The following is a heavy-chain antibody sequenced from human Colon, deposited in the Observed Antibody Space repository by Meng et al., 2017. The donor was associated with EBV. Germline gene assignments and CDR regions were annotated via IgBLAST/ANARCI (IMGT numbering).Heavy chain of an antibody. CDR1: GFSLSTTGGG. J-gene: IGHJ4*02. CDR3: ARRKAAAAPLDY. Sequence: QITLKESGPTLVKPTXTRTLTCTFSGFSLSTTGGGVAWIRQPPGKALEWLALIFWDDDKHYSPSLKSRVTVTKDTSKRQVVLTMTNMDPMDTATYYCARRKAAAAPLDYWGQGTLVTVSS. V-gene: IGHV2-5*02. D-gene: IGHD6-13*01. CDR2: IFWDDDK.